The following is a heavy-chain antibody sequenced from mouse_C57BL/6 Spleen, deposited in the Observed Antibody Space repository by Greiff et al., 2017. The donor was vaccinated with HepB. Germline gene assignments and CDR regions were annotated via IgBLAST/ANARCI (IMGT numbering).Heavy chain of an antibody. J-gene: IGHJ3*01. CDR3: TRITTVNQAWFAY. CDR1: GYTFTDYE. D-gene: IGHD1-1*01. V-gene: IGHV1-15*01. CDR2: IDPETGGT. Sequence: QVQLKESGAELVRPGASVTLSCKASGYTFTDYEMHWVKQTPVHGLEWIGAIDPETGGTAYNQKFKGKAILTADKSSSTAYMELRSLTSEDSAVYYCTRITTVNQAWFAYWGQGTLVTVSA.